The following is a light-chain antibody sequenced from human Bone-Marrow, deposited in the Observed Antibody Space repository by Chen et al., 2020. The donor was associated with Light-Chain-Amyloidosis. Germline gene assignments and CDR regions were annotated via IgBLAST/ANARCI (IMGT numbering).Light chain of an antibody. CDR1: NIGSTS. J-gene: IGLJ3*02. CDR2: DDS. CDR3: QVWDRSSDRPV. Sequence: SYVLTQPSSVSVAPGQTATSACGGNNIGSTSVHWYQQTPGQAPLLVVYDDSDRPSGSPERLSGSNYGNTATLTIGRVEAGDEADYYCQVWDRSSDRPVFGGGTKLTVL. V-gene: IGLV3-21*02.